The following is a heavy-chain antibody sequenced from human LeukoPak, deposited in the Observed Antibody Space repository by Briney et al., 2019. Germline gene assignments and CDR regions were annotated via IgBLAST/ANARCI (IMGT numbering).Heavy chain of an antibody. CDR2: ISPDGSQT. CDR1: GFSLSNYW. J-gene: IGHJ5*02. V-gene: IGHV3-74*01. D-gene: IGHD3-10*01. CDR3: ARDKDDYGSGNHWFDP. Sequence: GGSLRLSCAASGFSLSNYWMHWVRQAPGKGLMWVSQISPDGSQTFYADSVKGRFTISRDNAKNSLYLQMNSLRAEDTAVYYCARDKDDYGSGNHWFDPWGQGTLVTVSS.